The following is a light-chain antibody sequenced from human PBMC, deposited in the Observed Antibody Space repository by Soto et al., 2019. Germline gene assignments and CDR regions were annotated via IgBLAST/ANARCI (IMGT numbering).Light chain of an antibody. CDR1: SSAIGAYNF. V-gene: IGLV2-14*03. CDR3: TSWTTSTTMI. Sequence: QSVLTQPASVSGSPGQSITISCTGTSSAIGAYNFVTWYQQHPGKAPKLMLYDVNIRPSGVSNRFSGSKSGNTASLTISGLQADDEADYYCTSWTTSTTMIFGGGTKVTVL. CDR2: DVN. J-gene: IGLJ2*01.